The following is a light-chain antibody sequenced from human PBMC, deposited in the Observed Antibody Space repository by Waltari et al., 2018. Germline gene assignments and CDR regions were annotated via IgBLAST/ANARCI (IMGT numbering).Light chain of an antibody. J-gene: IGLJ3*02. CDR1: SGSIASTY. CDR2: EDD. V-gene: IGLV6-57*03. CDR3: QAYVSPGWV. Sequence: NFMLTQPHSVSESPGKTVTISCTRKSGSIASTYVQWFQQRPGRAPTTLIFEDDKRPSGVPDRFSGSIDSSSNSASLTISGLKNEDEADYYCQAYVSPGWVFGGGTKLTVL.